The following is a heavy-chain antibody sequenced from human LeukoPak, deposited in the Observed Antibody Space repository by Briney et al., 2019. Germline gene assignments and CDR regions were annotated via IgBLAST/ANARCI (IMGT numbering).Heavy chain of an antibody. V-gene: IGHV4-59*01. CDR2: LRYGGNA. D-gene: IGHD6-6*01. CDR1: GDSITSNY. Sequence: PSESLSLTCTVSGDSITSNYWSWIRQPPGKGLEWIGYLRYGGNANHNSSLKSRITISLDTSKNQFSLRLSSVTAADTAIYYCARESSTSQTNLFDYWGQGTLVTVPS. J-gene: IGHJ4*02. CDR3: ARESSTSQTNLFDY.